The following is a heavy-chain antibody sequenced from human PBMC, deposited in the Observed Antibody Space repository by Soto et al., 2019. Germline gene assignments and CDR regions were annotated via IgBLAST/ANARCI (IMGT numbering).Heavy chain of an antibody. CDR1: GCSCISYW. CDR2: IYPGDSDT. D-gene: IGHD2-2*01. Sequence: LGESLKISCKCSGCSCISYWIGWVRQMTGKGLEWMGIIYPGDSDTRYSPSFQGQVTISADKSISTAYLQWSSLKASDTAMYYCARQTVVPAAVYYYYYMDVWGKGTTVTVSS. J-gene: IGHJ6*03. V-gene: IGHV5-51*01. CDR3: ARQTVVPAAVYYYYYMDV.